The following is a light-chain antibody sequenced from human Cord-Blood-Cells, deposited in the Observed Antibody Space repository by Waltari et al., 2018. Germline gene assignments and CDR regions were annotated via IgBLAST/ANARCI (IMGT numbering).Light chain of an antibody. CDR3: SSYAGSNNFVV. V-gene: IGLV2-8*01. Sequence: QSALTQPPSASGSPGQTVTISYTGTSSHVGGANYVTWYQQHPGKAPKLMHYEVSKQPSGFPDRFSGSKSGNTASLTVSGLQAEEEAYYYCSSYAGSNNFVVFGGGTKLTVL. J-gene: IGLJ2*01. CDR1: SSHVGGANY. CDR2: EVS.